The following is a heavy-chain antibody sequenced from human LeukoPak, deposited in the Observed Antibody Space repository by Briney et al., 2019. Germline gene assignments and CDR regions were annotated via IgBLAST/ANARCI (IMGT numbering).Heavy chain of an antibody. CDR3: ARSTPAYYYDSSGLVQS. J-gene: IGHJ4*02. V-gene: IGHV1-46*01. CDR2: INPSGGST. D-gene: IGHD3-22*01. CDR1: GYTFTSYY. Sequence: ASVKVSCKASGYTFTSYYMHWVRQAPGQGLEWMGIINPSGGSTSYAQKFQGRVTMTRDTSTSTVYMELSSLRSEDTAVYYCARSTPAYYYDSSGLVQSWGQGTLVTVSS.